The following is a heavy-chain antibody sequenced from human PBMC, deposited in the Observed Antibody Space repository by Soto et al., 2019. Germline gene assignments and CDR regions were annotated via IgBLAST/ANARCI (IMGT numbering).Heavy chain of an antibody. D-gene: IGHD3-10*01. V-gene: IGHV4-38-2*01. CDR2: IHQSGSP. Sequence: PSATLSLTCAVSNFSLSKEYYWGWIRQPPGKGLEWIGSIHQSGSPYYNPSLKSRLTISIDKSKKQFSRRLSSVTAADTAVYYCARGAPRGIIHDFDSWGQGSLVTVSS. J-gene: IGHJ4*02. CDR3: ARGAPRGIIHDFDS. CDR1: NFSLSKEYY.